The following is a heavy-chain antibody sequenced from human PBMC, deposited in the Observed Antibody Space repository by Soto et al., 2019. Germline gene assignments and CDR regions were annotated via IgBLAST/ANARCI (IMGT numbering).Heavy chain of an antibody. CDR1: GFTFSSYA. CDR3: ARVDDSSGYSLDY. J-gene: IGHJ4*02. V-gene: IGHV3-30-3*01. D-gene: IGHD3-22*01. Sequence: QVPLVESGGGVVQPGRSLRLSCAASGFTFSSYAMHWVRQAPGKGLEWVAVISYDGSNKYYADSVKGRFTISRDNSKNTLYLQMNSLRAADTAVYYCARVDDSSGYSLDYWGQGTLVTVSS. CDR2: ISYDGSNK.